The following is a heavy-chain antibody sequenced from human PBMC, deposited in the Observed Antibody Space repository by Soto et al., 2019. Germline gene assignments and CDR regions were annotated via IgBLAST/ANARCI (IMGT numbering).Heavy chain of an antibody. J-gene: IGHJ4*02. CDR3: ARGRASGSYYLLDY. Sequence: ASVKVSCKASGDTFTTYDINWVRQATGHGLEWMGWINPNSGNIGYAQRFQGRVTMTRDTAIRTAYMEVSSLRSDDAAVYYCARGRASGSYYLLDYWGQGTLVTVSS. CDR1: GDTFTTYD. V-gene: IGHV1-8*01. CDR2: INPNSGNI. D-gene: IGHD3-10*01.